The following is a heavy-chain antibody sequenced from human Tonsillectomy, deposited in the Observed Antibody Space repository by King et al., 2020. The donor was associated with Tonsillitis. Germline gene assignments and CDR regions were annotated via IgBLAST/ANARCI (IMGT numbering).Heavy chain of an antibody. CDR2: IYWDDDK. V-gene: IGHV2-5*02. D-gene: IGHD3-22*01. Sequence: TLKESGPTLVKPTQTLTLTCTFSGFSLSTSGAGVGWIRQPPGKALEWLALIYWDDDKRYSPSLKSRLTITKDTSKNQVVLTMSNMDPVDTVTYYCARSAYDSSGYYYYFDYWGQGTLVTVSS. CDR3: ARSAYDSSGYYYYFDY. J-gene: IGHJ4*02. CDR1: GFSLSTSGAG.